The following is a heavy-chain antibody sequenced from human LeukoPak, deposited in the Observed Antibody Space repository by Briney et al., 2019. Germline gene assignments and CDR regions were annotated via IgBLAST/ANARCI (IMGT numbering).Heavy chain of an antibody. V-gene: IGHV4-34*01. CDR2: INHSGST. J-gene: IGHJ4*02. CDR1: GGSFSGYY. CDR3: ARGAGY. Sequence: SETLSLTCAVSGGSFSGYYWSWIRQPPGKGLEWIGEINHSGSTNYNPSLKSRVTISVDTSKNQFSLKLSSVTAADTAVYYCARGAGYWGQGTLVTVSS.